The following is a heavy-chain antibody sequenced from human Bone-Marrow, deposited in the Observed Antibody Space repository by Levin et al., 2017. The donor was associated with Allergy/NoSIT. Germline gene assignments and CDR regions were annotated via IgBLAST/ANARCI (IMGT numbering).Heavy chain of an antibody. J-gene: IGHJ5*02. CDR1: GFTVSSNY. CDR2: IYSGGST. D-gene: IGHD3-10*01. Sequence: PGGSLRLSCAASGFTVSSNYMSWVRQAPGKGLEWVSVIYSGGSTYYADSVKGRFTISRDNSKNTLYLQMNSLGAEDTAVYYCARGWFGELLYHWGQGTLVTVSS. V-gene: IGHV3-53*01. CDR3: ARGWFGELLYH.